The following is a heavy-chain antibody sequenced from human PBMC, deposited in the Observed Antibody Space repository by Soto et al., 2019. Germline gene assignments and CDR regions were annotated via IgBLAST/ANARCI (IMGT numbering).Heavy chain of an antibody. D-gene: IGHD3-22*01. CDR3: ARVAMGRSGYYCDYFDY. CDR2: IIPIFGTA. J-gene: IGHJ4*02. CDR1: GGTFSSYA. V-gene: IGHV1-69*12. Sequence: QVQLVQSGAEVKKPGSSVKVSCKASGGTFSSYAISWVRQAPGQGLEWMGGIIPIFGTANYAQKFQGRVTITADASTSTAYMELSSLRSEDTAVYYCARVAMGRSGYYCDYFDYWGQGTLVTVSS.